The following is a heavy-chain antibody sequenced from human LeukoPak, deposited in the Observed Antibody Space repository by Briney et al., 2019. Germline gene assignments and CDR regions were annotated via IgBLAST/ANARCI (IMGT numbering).Heavy chain of an antibody. CDR2: IKQDESEK. CDR3: ATEVGTPDIRSAFDI. V-gene: IGHV3-7*01. D-gene: IGHD2-15*01. CDR1: GFTFSSYW. J-gene: IGHJ3*02. Sequence: GGSLRLSCAASGFTFSSYWMSWVRQAPGKGLEWVANIKQDESEKYYVDSVKGRFTISRDNAKSSLYLQMNSLRAEDTAVYYCATEVGTPDIRSAFDIWGQGTMVTVSS.